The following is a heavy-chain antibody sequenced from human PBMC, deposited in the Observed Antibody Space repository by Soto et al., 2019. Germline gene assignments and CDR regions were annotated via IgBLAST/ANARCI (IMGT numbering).Heavy chain of an antibody. CDR1: GFNFSSYS. V-gene: IGHV3-21*01. CDR3: ARDLILEWSLIRDYYYYGMDV. J-gene: IGHJ6*02. CDR2: ISSSSSYI. D-gene: IGHD3-3*01. Sequence: EVQLVESGGGLVKPGGSLRLSCAASGFNFSSYSMNWVRQAPGKGLEWVSSISSSSSYIYYADSVKGRFTISRDNAKNSLYLQMNSLRAEDTAVYYCARDLILEWSLIRDYYYYGMDVRGQGTTVTVSS.